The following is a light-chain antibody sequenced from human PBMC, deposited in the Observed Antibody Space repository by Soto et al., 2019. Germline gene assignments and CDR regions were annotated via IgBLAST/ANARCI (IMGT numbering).Light chain of an antibody. Sequence: EIVLTQSPGTLSLSPGERATLSCRASQSVRSNYLAWYQQKPAQAPRLLIYGASNRATGIPDRFSGSGSETDFTLTISRLEPEDFALYYCQQYGSSAPITFGQGTRLEI. CDR1: QSVRSNY. J-gene: IGKJ5*01. CDR2: GAS. V-gene: IGKV3-20*01. CDR3: QQYGSSAPIT.